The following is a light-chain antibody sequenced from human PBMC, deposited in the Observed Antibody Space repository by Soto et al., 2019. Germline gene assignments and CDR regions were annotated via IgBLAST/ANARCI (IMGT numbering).Light chain of an antibody. CDR2: EGS. CDR3: CSYAGSSTSLVYV. V-gene: IGLV2-23*01. CDR1: SSDVGSYNL. Sequence: QSVLTQPASVSGSPGQSITISCTGTSSDVGSYNLVSWYQQHPGKAPKLMIYEGSKRPSGVSNRFSGSKSGNTASLTISGLQAEDEADYYCCSYAGSSTSLVYVFGTGTKVNVL. J-gene: IGLJ1*01.